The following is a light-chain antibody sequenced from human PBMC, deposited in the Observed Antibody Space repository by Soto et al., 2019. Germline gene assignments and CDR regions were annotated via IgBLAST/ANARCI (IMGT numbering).Light chain of an antibody. CDR3: QQYNNWPPYT. CDR1: QRVRSN. J-gene: IGKJ2*01. V-gene: IGKV3-15*01. Sequence: EKVMTQSPATLSVSPGEKTTLPCRARQRVRSNLAWYQQKPGQAPRLLIYGASTSATGIPARFSGSGSGTEFTLTISSLQSEDFAVYYCQQYNNWPPYTFGQGTKLEIK. CDR2: GAS.